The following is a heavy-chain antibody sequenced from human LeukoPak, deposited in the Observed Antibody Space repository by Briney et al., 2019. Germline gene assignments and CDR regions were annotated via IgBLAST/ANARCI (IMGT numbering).Heavy chain of an antibody. CDR3: VKDQVYYDFWSGALFDY. J-gene: IGHJ4*02. CDR2: ISSNGGST. Sequence: GGSLRLSCSASGFTFSSYAMHWVRQAPGKGLEYASAISSNGGSTYYADSVKGRFTISRDNSKNTLYLQMSSLRAEDTAVYYCVKDQVYYDFWSGALFDYWGQGTLVTVSS. CDR1: GFTFSSYA. D-gene: IGHD3-3*01. V-gene: IGHV3-64D*09.